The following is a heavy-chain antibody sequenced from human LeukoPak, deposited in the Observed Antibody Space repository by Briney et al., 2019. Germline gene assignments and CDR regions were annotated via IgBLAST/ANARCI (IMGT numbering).Heavy chain of an antibody. V-gene: IGHV4-61*02. CDR2: IYTSGST. Sequence: SETLSLTCTVSGVSISSGSYYWRWVRQPAGKGLEWIGRIYTSGSTNYNPSLKSRITISVDTSKNQFSLKLSSVTAADTAVYYCARERRKNSGSYGAFDIWGQGTMVTVSS. D-gene: IGHD1-26*01. J-gene: IGHJ3*02. CDR3: ARERRKNSGSYGAFDI. CDR1: GVSISSGSYY.